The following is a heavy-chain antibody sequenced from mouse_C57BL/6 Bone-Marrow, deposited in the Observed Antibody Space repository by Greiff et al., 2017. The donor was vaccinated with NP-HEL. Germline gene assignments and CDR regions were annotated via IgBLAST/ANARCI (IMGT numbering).Heavy chain of an antibody. J-gene: IGHJ4*01. Sequence: EVKLVESEGGLVQPGSSMKLSCTASGFTFSDYYMAWVRQVPEKGLEWVANINYDGSSTYYLDSLKSRFIISRDNAKNILYLQMSSLKSEDTATYYCARGDMDYWGQGTSVTVSS. V-gene: IGHV5-16*01. CDR2: INYDGSST. CDR3: ARGDMDY. CDR1: GFTFSDYY.